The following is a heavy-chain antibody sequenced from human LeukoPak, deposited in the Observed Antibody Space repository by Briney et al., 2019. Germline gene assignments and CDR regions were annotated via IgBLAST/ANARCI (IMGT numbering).Heavy chain of an antibody. V-gene: IGHV4-39*01. CDR2: IHYSGST. CDR3: ARLGRLVFYFDY. J-gene: IGHJ4*02. Sequence: PSETLSLTCTVSGGSISSTSYYWDWIRQPPGKGLEWIGSIHYSGSTYYNPSLKSRVTISLDTSRSQFSLKLSSVTAADTAVYYCARLGRLVFYFDYWGQGTLVSVSS. D-gene: IGHD1-26*01. CDR1: GGSISSTSYY.